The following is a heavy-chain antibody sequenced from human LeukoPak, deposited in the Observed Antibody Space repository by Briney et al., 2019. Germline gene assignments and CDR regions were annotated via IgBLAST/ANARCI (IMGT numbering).Heavy chain of an antibody. V-gene: IGHV3-23*01. CDR3: AKGSAGGIYYYMDV. CDR1: GFTFSNFA. D-gene: IGHD6-13*01. Sequence: PGGSLRLSCAASGFTFSNFAMSWVRQAPGKGLEWVSDITGRSSNTYYADSVKGRFTISRDTSKNTLYLQMNTLRAEDTAVYYCAKGSAGGIYYYMDVWGKGTTVTVSS. J-gene: IGHJ6*03. CDR2: ITGRSSNT.